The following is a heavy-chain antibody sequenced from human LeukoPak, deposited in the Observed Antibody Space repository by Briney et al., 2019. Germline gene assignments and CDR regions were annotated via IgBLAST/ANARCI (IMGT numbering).Heavy chain of an antibody. J-gene: IGHJ6*02. CDR2: IIPILGIA. D-gene: IGHD2-15*01. CDR1: GGTFSSYA. V-gene: IGHV1-69*04. Sequence: SVKVSCKASGGTFSSYAISWVRQAPGQGLEWMGRIIPILGIANYAQKFQGRVTITADKSTSTAYMALSSLRSEDTAVYFCARARGDTYFSGGYRHPFGYYHYYYGLGGWGQGTQVTVSS. CDR3: ARARGDTYFSGGYRHPFGYYHYYYGLGG.